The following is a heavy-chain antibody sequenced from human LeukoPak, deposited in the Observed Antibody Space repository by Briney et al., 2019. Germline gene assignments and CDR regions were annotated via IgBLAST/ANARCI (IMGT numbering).Heavy chain of an antibody. Sequence: GESLKISCKGSGYSFTSYWIGWVRQMPGKGLEWMGIIYPGDSDTRYSPSFQGHVTISADKSITTAYLQWSSLKASDTAMYYCARQQLSQLYYFDYWGQGTLVTVSS. D-gene: IGHD6-6*01. CDR3: ARQQLSQLYYFDY. CDR1: GYSFTSYW. V-gene: IGHV5-51*01. CDR2: IYPGDSDT. J-gene: IGHJ4*02.